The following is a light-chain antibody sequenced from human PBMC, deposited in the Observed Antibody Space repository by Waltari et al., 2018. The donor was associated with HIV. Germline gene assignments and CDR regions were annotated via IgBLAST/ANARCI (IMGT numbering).Light chain of an antibody. CDR3: QSYDSSNQNVV. CDR1: RGSIASNS. J-gene: IGLJ2*01. Sequence: NFMLTQPHSVSESPGKTVTISCTRSRGSIASNSVQWYQQRPGSSPTPVIYEDNQRPSGVPDRFSGSIDSSSNSASLTISGLKTEDEADYYCQSYDSSNQNVVFGGGTKLTVL. V-gene: IGLV6-57*01. CDR2: EDN.